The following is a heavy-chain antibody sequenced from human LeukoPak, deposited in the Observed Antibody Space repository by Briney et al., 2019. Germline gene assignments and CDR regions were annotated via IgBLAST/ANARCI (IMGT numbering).Heavy chain of an antibody. CDR2: IYSGGST. Sequence: GGSLRLPCAASGFTVSSNYMSWVRQAPGKGLEWVSVIYSGGSTYYADSVKGRFTISRDNSKNTLYLQMNSLRAEDTAVYYCARSASGYRTNYYFDYWGQGTLVTVSS. D-gene: IGHD5-18*01. J-gene: IGHJ4*02. CDR3: ARSASGYRTNYYFDY. CDR1: GFTVSSNY. V-gene: IGHV3-66*02.